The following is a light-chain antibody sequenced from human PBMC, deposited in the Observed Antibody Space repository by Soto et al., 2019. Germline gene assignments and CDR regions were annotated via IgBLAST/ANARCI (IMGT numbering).Light chain of an antibody. CDR2: QNS. CDR3: QAWDSGAAV. CDR1: KLGDKY. J-gene: IGLJ2*01. V-gene: IGLV3-1*01. Sequence: SYELTQPPSVSVSPGQTASLTCSGDKLGDKYACWYQQKPGQSPVLVIYQNSKRPSGIPERFSGSNSGNTATLTISGTQAMDEADYYCQAWDSGAAVFGGGTKLTVL.